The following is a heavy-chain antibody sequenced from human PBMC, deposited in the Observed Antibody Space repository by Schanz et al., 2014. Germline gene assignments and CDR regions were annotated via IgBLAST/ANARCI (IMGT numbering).Heavy chain of an antibody. V-gene: IGHV3-23*04. CDR3: AKDAAYYDSVIFPDH. CDR1: GFNVSKSY. Sequence: VQLVESGGGLVQPGGSLRLSCVASGFNVSKSYVSWVRQAPGKGLEWVSNISPTGSSTYYADSVKGRFTISRDNSKNTLYLQMNSLRAEDTAIYFCAKDAAYYDSVIFPDHWGQGTLVTDSS. D-gene: IGHD3-22*01. CDR2: ISPTGSST. J-gene: IGHJ4*02.